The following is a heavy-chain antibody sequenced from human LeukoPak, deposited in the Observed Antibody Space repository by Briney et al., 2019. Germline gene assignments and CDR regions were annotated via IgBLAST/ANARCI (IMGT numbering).Heavy chain of an antibody. CDR1: GGSISSSSYY. CDR2: IYYSGST. J-gene: IGHJ3*02. V-gene: IGHV4-61*01. D-gene: IGHD3-22*01. Sequence: PSETLSLTCTVSGGSISSSSYYWSWIRQPPGKGLEWIGYIYYSGSTNYNPSLKSRVTISVDTSKNQFSLKLSSVTAADTAVYYCAREVVVITDDAFDIWGQGTMVTVSS. CDR3: AREVVVITDDAFDI.